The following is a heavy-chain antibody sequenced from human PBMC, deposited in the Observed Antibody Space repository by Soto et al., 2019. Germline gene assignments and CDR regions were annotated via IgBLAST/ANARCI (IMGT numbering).Heavy chain of an antibody. CDR3: ARFDPTPDAFDL. J-gene: IGHJ3*01. V-gene: IGHV4-59*01. CDR1: ADSISTYY. Sequence: QVRLQESGPGLVKPSETLSLTCTVSADSISTYYWSWIRQPPGGGLEWIGYIYYRGNTNYNPSLKSRVAISLDTSKEQFSLKLNSVTAADTALYYCARFDPTPDAFDLWGLGTLVIVSS. D-gene: IGHD3-9*01. CDR2: IYYRGNT.